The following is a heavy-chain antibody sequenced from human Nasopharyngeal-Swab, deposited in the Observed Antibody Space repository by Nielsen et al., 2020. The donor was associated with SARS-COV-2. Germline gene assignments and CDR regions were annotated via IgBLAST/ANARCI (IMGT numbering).Heavy chain of an antibody. CDR2: IIPIFGTA. Sequence: SVKVSCKASGYTFSSYAISWVRQAPGQGLEWMGGIIPIFGTANYAQKFQGRVTITADESTSTAYMELSSLRSEDTAVYYCTAEGLCSGGSCSRWFDPWGQGTLVTVSS. CDR1: GYTFSSYA. V-gene: IGHV1-69*13. CDR3: TAEGLCSGGSCSRWFDP. J-gene: IGHJ5*02. D-gene: IGHD2-15*01.